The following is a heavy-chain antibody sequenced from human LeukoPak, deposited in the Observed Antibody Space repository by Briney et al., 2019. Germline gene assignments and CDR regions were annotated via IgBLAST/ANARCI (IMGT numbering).Heavy chain of an antibody. D-gene: IGHD2-2*01. J-gene: IGHJ6*02. V-gene: IGHV3-23*01. CDR3: AKGKYCSSTSCYGGYYYYYGMDV. Sequence: GGSLRLSCAASGFTFSSYAMSWVRQAPGKGLEWVSAISGSGGSTYYADSVKGRFTISRDNSKNTLYLQMNSLRAEDTAVYYCAKGKYCSSTSCYGGYYYYYGMDVWGQGTTVTVSS. CDR1: GFTFSSYA. CDR2: ISGSGGST.